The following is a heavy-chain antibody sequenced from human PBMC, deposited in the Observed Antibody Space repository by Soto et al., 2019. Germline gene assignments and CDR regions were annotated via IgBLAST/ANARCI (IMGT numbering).Heavy chain of an antibody. CDR3: ARAACTSCYGFHH. CDR2: ISSSSYTI. V-gene: IGHV3-48*01. CDR1: GFTFSTYS. D-gene: IGHD2-2*01. Sequence: GGSLRLSCAASGFTFSTYSMNWVRQAPGKGLEWVSYISSSSYTIYYADSVKGRFTISRDNAKNSLYLQMNSLRAEDTAVYYCARAACTSCYGFHHWGQGTLVTVSS. J-gene: IGHJ1*01.